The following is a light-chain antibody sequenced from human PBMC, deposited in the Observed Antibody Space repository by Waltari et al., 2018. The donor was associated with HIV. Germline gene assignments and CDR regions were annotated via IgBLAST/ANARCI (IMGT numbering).Light chain of an antibody. CDR3: HQYGNSPST. J-gene: IGKJ2*01. V-gene: IGKV3-20*01. CDR1: QSVNANF. Sequence: LVLTQSPGTLSLSPGERATLSCRASQSVNANFFAWYQQRPGQAPRLLIYGASTRAPGVPDRFSGSGSGTDFILAISRLEPEDFAVYYCHQYGNSPSTFGQGTTLDIK. CDR2: GAS.